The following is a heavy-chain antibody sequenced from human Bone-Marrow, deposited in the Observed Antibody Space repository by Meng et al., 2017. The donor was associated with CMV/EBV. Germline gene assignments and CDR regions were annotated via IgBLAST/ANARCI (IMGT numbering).Heavy chain of an antibody. CDR2: IYHSGST. CDR3: ARGLKSGYESYNWFDP. J-gene: IGHJ5*02. V-gene: IGHV4-38-2*02. CDR1: GYSISSGYY. Sequence: SETLSLTCTVSGYSISSGYYWGWIRQPPGKGLEWIGSIYHSGSTYYNPSLRSRVTISVDTSKNQFALKLSSVTAADTAVYYCARGLKSGYESYNWFDPRSQVNLVTVSS. D-gene: IGHD5-12*01.